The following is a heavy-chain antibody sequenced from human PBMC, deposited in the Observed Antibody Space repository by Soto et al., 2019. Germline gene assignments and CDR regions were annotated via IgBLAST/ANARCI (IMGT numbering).Heavy chain of an antibody. J-gene: IGHJ4*02. Sequence: QVQLVESGGGLVKPGGSLRLSCAASGFTFSDYYMAWIRQAPGKGLEWVSYIGTSGSTNSADSVKGRFTISRDNAKNSLYLQMNSLRAEDAAVYYCVRDNGGTFDYWGKGTLVTVSS. CDR2: IGTSGST. CDR3: VRDNGGTFDY. D-gene: IGHD2-8*01. V-gene: IGHV3-11*05. CDR1: GFTFSDYY.